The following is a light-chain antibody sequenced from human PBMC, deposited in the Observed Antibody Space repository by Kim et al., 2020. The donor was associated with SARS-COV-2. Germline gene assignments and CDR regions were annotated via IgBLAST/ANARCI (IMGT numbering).Light chain of an antibody. CDR1: SSNIGAGYD. Sequence: RVTLSCTGSSSNIGAGYDVNWYQQLPGTAPKLLIYGNSNRPSGVPDRFSGSKSGTSASLAITGLQAEDEADYYCQSYDSSLSAVVFGGGTQLTVL. CDR3: QSYDSSLSAVV. V-gene: IGLV1-40*01. CDR2: GNS. J-gene: IGLJ2*01.